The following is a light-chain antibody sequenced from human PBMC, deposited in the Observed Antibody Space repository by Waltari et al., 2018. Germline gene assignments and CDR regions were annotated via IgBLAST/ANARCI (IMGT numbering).Light chain of an antibody. CDR1: QSISRW. V-gene: IGKV1-5*03. CDR2: KAS. Sequence: DIQMTQSPSTLSASVGDRVTITCRASQSISRWLALYQQKPGKAPKLLIYKASTLQSGVPSRFSGSGSGTEFTLTIRSLQPDDFATYYCQQYNTHRTFGQGTKVEIK. CDR3: QQYNTHRT. J-gene: IGKJ1*01.